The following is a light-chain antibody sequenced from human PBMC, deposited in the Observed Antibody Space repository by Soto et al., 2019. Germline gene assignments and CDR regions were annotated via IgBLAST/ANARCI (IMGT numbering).Light chain of an antibody. CDR1: QTVTSNY. CDR3: QQYGTSPR. J-gene: IGKJ1*01. Sequence: EIVLTQSPGTLSLSPGERATLSCRASQTVTSNYLAWYQQKPGQAPRLLIYGASSRISGIPERFSGGGSGTDFSLTISRLEPEDFAVYYCQQYGTSPRFGQGTKVEI. CDR2: GAS. V-gene: IGKV3-20*01.